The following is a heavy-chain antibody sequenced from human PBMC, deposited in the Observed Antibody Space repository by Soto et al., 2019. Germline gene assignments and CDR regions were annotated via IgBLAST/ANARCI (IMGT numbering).Heavy chain of an antibody. Sequence: ASVKVSCKASGYTFSSYDINWLRQAPGQGLEWMGWMSPSSGRTGYAQNFQARVTMTRDTSTNTAYMELSSLTSDDTAMYYCARGVDAGVDYWGQGTLVTVSS. V-gene: IGHV1-8*01. CDR3: ARGVDAGVDY. CDR1: GYTFSSYD. J-gene: IGHJ4*02. CDR2: MSPSSGRT. D-gene: IGHD1-26*01.